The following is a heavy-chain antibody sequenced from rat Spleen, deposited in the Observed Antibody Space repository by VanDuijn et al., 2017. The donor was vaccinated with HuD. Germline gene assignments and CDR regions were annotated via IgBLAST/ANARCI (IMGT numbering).Heavy chain of an antibody. J-gene: IGHJ2*01. CDR2: INYDGIIT. CDR3: ARRMYTTDYPHYFDY. D-gene: IGHD1-6*01. Sequence: EVQLVESGGGLVQPGRSMKLSCAASGFTFNNYDMAWVRQAPAKGLEWVASINYDGIITYYRDSVKGRFTISRDNAKNTLYLQLDSLRSEDTATYYCARRMYTTDYPHYFDYWGQGVMVTVSS. V-gene: IGHV5-25*01. CDR1: GFTFNNYD.